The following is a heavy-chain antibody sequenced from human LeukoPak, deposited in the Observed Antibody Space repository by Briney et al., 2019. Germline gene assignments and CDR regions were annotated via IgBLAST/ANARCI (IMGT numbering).Heavy chain of an antibody. CDR2: INPNSGGT. Sequence: ASVKVSCKASGYTFTGYYMHWVRQAPGQGLEWMGRINPNSGGTNYAQEFQGRVTMARDTSISTAYMELSRLSSDDTAVYYCARDGTGYCSGGSCYSGASFDYWGQGTLVTVSS. CDR1: GYTFTGYY. J-gene: IGHJ4*02. CDR3: ARDGTGYCSGGSCYSGASFDY. V-gene: IGHV1-2*06. D-gene: IGHD2-15*01.